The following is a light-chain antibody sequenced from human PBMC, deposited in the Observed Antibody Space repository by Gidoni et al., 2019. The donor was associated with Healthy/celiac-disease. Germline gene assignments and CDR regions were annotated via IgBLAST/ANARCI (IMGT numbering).Light chain of an antibody. Sequence: ELVLTQSPGTLSLSPGERATLSCRASQRVSSSYLAGYQQKPGQAPRLLIYGASSRATGIPDRFSGSGSGTDFTLTISRLEPEDVAVYYCQQYGSSPPWTFGQGTKVEIK. V-gene: IGKV3-20*01. CDR2: GAS. CDR3: QQYGSSPPWT. J-gene: IGKJ1*01. CDR1: QRVSSSY.